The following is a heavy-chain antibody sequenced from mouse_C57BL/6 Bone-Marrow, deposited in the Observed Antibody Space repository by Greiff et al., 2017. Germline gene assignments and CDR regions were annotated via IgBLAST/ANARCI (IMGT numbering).Heavy chain of an antibody. D-gene: IGHD2-3*01. CDR1: GFTFSSYA. V-gene: IGHV5-4*01. J-gene: IGHJ3*01. Sequence: EVKLVESGGGLVKPGGSLKLSCAASGFTFSSYAMSWVRQTPEKRLEWVATISDGGSYTYYPDNVKGRFTISRDNAKNNLYLQMSHLKSEDTAMYYCARDGDDGYLFAYWGQGTLVTVSA. CDR2: ISDGGSYT. CDR3: ARDGDDGYLFAY.